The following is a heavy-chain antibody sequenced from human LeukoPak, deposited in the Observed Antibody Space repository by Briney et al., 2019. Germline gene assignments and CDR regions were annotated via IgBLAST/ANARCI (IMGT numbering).Heavy chain of an antibody. CDR1: GGSFSGYY. CDR2: INHSGST. CDR3: ARLRRFGIAYYYYYMDV. J-gene: IGHJ6*03. Sequence: SETLSLTCAVYGGSFSGYYWSWIRQPPGKGLEWIGEINHSGSTNYNPSLKSRVTISVDTSKNQFSLKLSSVTAADTAVYYCARLRRFGIAYYYYYMDVWGKGTTVTISS. D-gene: IGHD3-10*01. V-gene: IGHV4-34*01.